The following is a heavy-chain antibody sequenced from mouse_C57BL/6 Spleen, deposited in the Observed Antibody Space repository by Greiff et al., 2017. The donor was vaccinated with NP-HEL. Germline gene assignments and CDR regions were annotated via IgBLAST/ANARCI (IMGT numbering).Heavy chain of an antibody. V-gene: IGHV1-22*01. CDR1: GYTFTDYN. D-gene: IGHD2-3*01. CDR3: ARDGYYVDYYAMDY. Sequence: VQLKQSGPELVKPGASVKMSCKASGYTFTDYNMHWVKQSHGKSLEWIGYINPNNGGTSYNQKFKGKATLTVNKSSSTAYMELRSLTSEDSAVYYCARDGYYVDYYAMDYWGQGTSVTVSS. J-gene: IGHJ4*01. CDR2: INPNNGGT.